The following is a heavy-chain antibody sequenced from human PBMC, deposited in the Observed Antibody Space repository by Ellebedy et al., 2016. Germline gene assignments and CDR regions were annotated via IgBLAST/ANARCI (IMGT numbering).Heavy chain of an antibody. CDR1: GGSISSYY. CDR2: IYYSGST. V-gene: IGHV4-59*01. CDR3: ARGPSITMVRGAKNFDY. Sequence: SETLSLXXTVSGGSISSYYWSWIRQPPGKGLEWIGYIYYSGSTNYNPSLKSRVTIPVDTSKNQFSLKLSSVTAADTAVYYCARGPSITMVRGAKNFDYWGQGTLVTVSS. D-gene: IGHD3-10*01. J-gene: IGHJ4*02.